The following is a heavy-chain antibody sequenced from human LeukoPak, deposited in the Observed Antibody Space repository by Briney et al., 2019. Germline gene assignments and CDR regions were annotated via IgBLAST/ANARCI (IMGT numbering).Heavy chain of an antibody. Sequence: GGSLRLSCAASGFTFSSYSMNWVRQAPGKGLEWVSYISSSGSTIYYADSVKGRFTISRDNAKNSLYLQMNSLRAEDTAVYYCARELYSGYDYLDYWGQGTLVTVSS. CDR3: ARELYSGYDYLDY. D-gene: IGHD5-12*01. V-gene: IGHV3-48*04. CDR2: ISSSGSTI. J-gene: IGHJ4*02. CDR1: GFTFSSYS.